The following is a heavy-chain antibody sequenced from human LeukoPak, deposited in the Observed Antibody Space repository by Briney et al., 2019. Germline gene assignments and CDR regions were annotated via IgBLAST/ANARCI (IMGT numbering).Heavy chain of an antibody. V-gene: IGHV1-69*01. J-gene: IGHJ4*02. CDR1: GGTFSSYA. Sequence: SVKVSCKASGGTFSSYAISWVRQAPGQGLEWMGGIIPIFGTANYAQKFQGRVTITADESTSTAYMELSSLRSEDTAVYYCARGTGPYSGSYYEDFDYWGQGTLVTVSS. CDR2: IIPIFGTA. CDR3: ARGTGPYSGSYYEDFDY. D-gene: IGHD1-26*01.